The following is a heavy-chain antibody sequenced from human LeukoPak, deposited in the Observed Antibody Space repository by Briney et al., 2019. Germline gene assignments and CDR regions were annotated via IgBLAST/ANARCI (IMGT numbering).Heavy chain of an antibody. CDR3: ATYSSLNRREFQY. Sequence: GGSLRLSCAASGFNLIGYWMSWVRQAPGKGLEWVANIKHDGSEKLYVDSVKGRFTISRDNAKNSLYLQMNSLRAEDTAVYYCATYSSLNRREFQYWGQGTLLTVSS. CDR2: IKHDGSEK. J-gene: IGHJ1*01. CDR1: GFNLIGYW. D-gene: IGHD3-22*01. V-gene: IGHV3-7*01.